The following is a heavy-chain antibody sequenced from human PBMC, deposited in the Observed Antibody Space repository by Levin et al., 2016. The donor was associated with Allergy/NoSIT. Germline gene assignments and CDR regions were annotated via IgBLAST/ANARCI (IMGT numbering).Heavy chain of an antibody. CDR2: IYYSGST. J-gene: IGHJ3*02. V-gene: IGHV4-39*01. Sequence: WIRQPPGKGLEWIGSIYYSGSTYYNPSLKSRVTISVDTSKNQFSLKLSSVTAADTAVYYCASRTGTTLYRVGAFDIWGQGTMVTVSS. D-gene: IGHD1-7*01. CDR3: ASRTGTTLYRVGAFDI.